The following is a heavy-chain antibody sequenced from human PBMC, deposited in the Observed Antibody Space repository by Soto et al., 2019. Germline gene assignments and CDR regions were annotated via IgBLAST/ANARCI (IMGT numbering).Heavy chain of an antibody. CDR2: VSAYNGNT. J-gene: IGHJ5*02. V-gene: IGHV1-18*01. CDR1: GYTFTSYG. Sequence: ASVKVSCKASGYTFTSYGISWVRQAPGQGLEWMGWVSAYNGNTNYAQKLQGRVTMTTDTSTSTAYMELRSLRSDDTAVYYCAGGLRVPTKHHLPPRAAAEFDPWGQGTLVTVSS. D-gene: IGHD6-13*01. CDR3: AGGLRVPTKHHLPPRAAAEFDP.